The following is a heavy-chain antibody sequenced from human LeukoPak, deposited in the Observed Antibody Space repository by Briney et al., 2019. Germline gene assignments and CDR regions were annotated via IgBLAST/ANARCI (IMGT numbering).Heavy chain of an antibody. D-gene: IGHD3-16*01. V-gene: IGHV3-30*18. Sequence: GRSLRLSCAASGFTFSSYGMHWVRQAPGKGLEWVAVISYDGNNKFYADSVKGRSTISRDNSKSTLCLQMNSLRAEDTAVYYCAKDHYNYIWGTYEFDHWGQGTLVTVSS. CDR1: GFTFSSYG. J-gene: IGHJ4*02. CDR2: ISYDGNNK. CDR3: AKDHYNYIWGTYEFDH.